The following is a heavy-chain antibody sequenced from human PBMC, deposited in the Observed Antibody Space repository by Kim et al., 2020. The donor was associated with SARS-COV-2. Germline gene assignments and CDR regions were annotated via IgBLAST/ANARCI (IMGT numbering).Heavy chain of an antibody. V-gene: IGHV3-49*03. J-gene: IGHJ4*02. D-gene: IGHD2-15*01. CDR2: IRCKAYGGKS. Sequence: GGSLRLSCAASGFTFGDYAMSWFRQAPGKGLEWVAFIRCKAYGGKSEYAASVKVRFTISRDDSKINAYLQMNSLKTEDTAVYYCTSFEGYCGGGSCYSGYFDYWGQGTLVTVSS. CDR1: GFTFGDYA. CDR3: TSFEGYCGGGSCYSGYFDY.